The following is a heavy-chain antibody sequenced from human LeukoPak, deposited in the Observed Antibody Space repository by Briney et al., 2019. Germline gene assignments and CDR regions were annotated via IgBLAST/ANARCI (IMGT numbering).Heavy chain of an antibody. J-gene: IGHJ4*02. CDR3: ARDNSRTGVAGDY. V-gene: IGHV4-38-2*02. CDR1: GYSISSGYY. CDR2: IYHSGST. D-gene: IGHD3-3*01. Sequence: PSETLSLTCTVSGYSISSGYYWGWIRQPPGKGLEWIGSIYHSGSTYYNPSLKSRVTISVDTSKNQFSLKLSSVTAADTAVYYCARDNSRTGVAGDYWGQGTLVTVSS.